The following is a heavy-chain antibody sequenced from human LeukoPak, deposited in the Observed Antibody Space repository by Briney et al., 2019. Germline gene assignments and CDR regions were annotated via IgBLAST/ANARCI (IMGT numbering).Heavy chain of an antibody. CDR2: IYSGGST. Sequence: GGSLRLSCAASGFTVSNNYMSWVRQAPGKGLEWVSVIYSGGSTYYADSVKGRFTISRDNSKNTLYLQMNSLRAKDTAVYYCARADGDYPHYYYMDVWGKGTTVTISS. D-gene: IGHD4-17*01. CDR1: GFTVSNNY. J-gene: IGHJ6*03. CDR3: ARADGDYPHYYYMDV. V-gene: IGHV3-66*01.